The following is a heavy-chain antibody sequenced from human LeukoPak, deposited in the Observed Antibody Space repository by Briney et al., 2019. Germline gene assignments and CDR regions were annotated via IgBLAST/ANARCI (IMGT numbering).Heavy chain of an antibody. J-gene: IGHJ4*02. CDR2: VQHIGGET. CDR1: GFTFSNSW. CDR3: ARDGRFYFEQ. Sequence: WGSRRLSCAGSGFTFSNSWMGWVRQASGKGLEWVANVQHIGGETYYVDSVKGRFTISRDNAKNSVYLQMNSLRAEDAAVYYCARDGRFYFEQWGQGTLVTVSS. D-gene: IGHD1-26*01. V-gene: IGHV3-7*01.